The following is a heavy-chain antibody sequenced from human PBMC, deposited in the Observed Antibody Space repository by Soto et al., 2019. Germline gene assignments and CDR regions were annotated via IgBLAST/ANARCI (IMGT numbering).Heavy chain of an antibody. CDR2: INSDGSST. CDR3: AKDGSSSLYYFDY. D-gene: IGHD2-2*01. CDR1: GFTFSSYW. J-gene: IGHJ4*02. V-gene: IGHV3-74*01. Sequence: GGSLRLSCAASGFTFSSYWMHWVRQAPGKGLVWVSRINSDGSSTGYADSVKGRFTISRDNSKNTLYLQMNSLRAEDTAVYYCAKDGSSSLYYFDYWGQGTLVTVSS.